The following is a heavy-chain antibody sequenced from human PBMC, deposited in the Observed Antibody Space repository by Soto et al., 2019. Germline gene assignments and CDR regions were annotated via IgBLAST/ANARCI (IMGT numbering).Heavy chain of an antibody. Sequence: SETLSLTCAVSGCSIRTSDWCSWVRQSPGKGLEWIGEIYHGGTTNYNPSLESRVTISVDRSNNQFSLKLTSVTAADTAVYYCARALLVDEGLSTSCYPIDSWGQGILVTVSS. J-gene: IGHJ4*02. D-gene: IGHD2-2*01. CDR3: ARALLVDEGLSTSCYPIDS. V-gene: IGHV4-4*02. CDR1: GCSIRTSDW. CDR2: IYHGGTT.